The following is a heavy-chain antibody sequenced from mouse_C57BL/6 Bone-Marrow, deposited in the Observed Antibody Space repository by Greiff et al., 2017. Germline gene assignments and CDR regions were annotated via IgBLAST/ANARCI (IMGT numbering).Heavy chain of an antibody. J-gene: IGHJ1*03. CDR1: GYTFTSYG. V-gene: IGHV1-81*01. CDR3: GRQIYYGNYGWYFDV. Sequence: VQVVESGAELARPGASVKLSCKASGYTFTSYGISWVKQRTGQGLEWIGEIYPRSGNTYYNEKFKGKATLTVDKSSSTAYMELRSLTSDDSAVYFCGRQIYYGNYGWYFDVWGTGTTVTVSS. D-gene: IGHD2-1*01. CDR2: IYPRSGNT.